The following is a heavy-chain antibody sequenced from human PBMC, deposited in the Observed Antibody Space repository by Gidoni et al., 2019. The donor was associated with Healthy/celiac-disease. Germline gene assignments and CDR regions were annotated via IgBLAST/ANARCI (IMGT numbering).Heavy chain of an antibody. J-gene: IGHJ3*02. CDR3: ARAERDDAFDI. Sequence: EVQLVASGGGLIQPGGSLRRASSASGVTVSGNYMSWVRQAPGKVLDRVSVIYSGGSTYYADSVKGRFTISRDNSKNKMYIQMNSLRVEDTAVYYCARAERDDAFDIWGQGTMVTVSS. V-gene: IGHV3-53*01. CDR1: GVTVSGNY. CDR2: IYSGGST.